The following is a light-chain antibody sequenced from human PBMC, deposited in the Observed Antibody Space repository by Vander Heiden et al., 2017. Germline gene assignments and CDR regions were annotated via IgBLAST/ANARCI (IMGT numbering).Light chain of an antibody. Sequence: SSELTQPPSVSVSPGQPARIICSGDALPKQYAYWYQQKPGQAPVLVIYKDSERPSGIPERFSGSSSGTTVTLTINGVQAEDEADYYCQSADSSGTYRVFGGGTKLTVL. CDR3: QSADSSGTYRV. CDR2: KDS. V-gene: IGLV3-25*03. J-gene: IGLJ3*02. CDR1: ALPKQY.